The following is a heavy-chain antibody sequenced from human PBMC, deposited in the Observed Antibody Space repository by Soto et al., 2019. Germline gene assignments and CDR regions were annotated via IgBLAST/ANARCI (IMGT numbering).Heavy chain of an antibody. CDR3: AREEYYYGSGACFDY. CDR1: GGTFSSYT. D-gene: IGHD3-10*01. Sequence: QVQLVQSGAEVKKPGSSVKVSCKASGGTFSSYTISWVRQAPGQGLEWMGRIIPILGIANYAQKFQGRVTITADKSTSTAYLELSRLRSEDTAVYYCAREEYYYGSGACFDYRGQGPLVTVSS. V-gene: IGHV1-69*08. CDR2: IIPILGIA. J-gene: IGHJ4*02.